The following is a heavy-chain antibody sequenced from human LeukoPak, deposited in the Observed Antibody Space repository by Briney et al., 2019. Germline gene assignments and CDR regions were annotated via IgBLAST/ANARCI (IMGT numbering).Heavy chain of an antibody. CDR2: IHYSGSA. D-gene: IGHD4-23*01. J-gene: IGHJ5*02. CDR1: GFTFSDHY. V-gene: IGHV4-59*11. CDR3: TREVRGVRTPVAYNWFDP. Sequence: PGGSLRLSCAASGFTFSDHYMSWIRQPPGQGLEWIGYIHYSGSANYNPSLKSRVTISLDTSKNQFSLKLSSVTAADTAVYYCTREVRGVRTPVAYNWFDPWGQGTLVTVSS.